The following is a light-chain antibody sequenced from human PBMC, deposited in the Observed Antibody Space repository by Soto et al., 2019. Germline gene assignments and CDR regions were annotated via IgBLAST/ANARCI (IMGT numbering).Light chain of an antibody. V-gene: IGKV3-20*01. CDR1: QSVSNNY. J-gene: IGKJ1*01. CDR2: GAS. Sequence: EVVLTQSPGTLSLSPRERATLSCRASQSVSNNYLAWYQHKPGQAPRHLIYGASNRAPGIPDRFSGSGSGPDFTLTISRLEPEDFAVYYCQQYAASPRTFGQGTLVEVK. CDR3: QQYAASPRT.